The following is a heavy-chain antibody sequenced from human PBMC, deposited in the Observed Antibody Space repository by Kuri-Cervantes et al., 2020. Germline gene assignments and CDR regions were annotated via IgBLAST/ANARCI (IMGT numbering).Heavy chain of an antibody. J-gene: IGHJ2*01. Sequence: GESLKISCAASGFTFSSYSMNWVRQAPGKGLEWVSYISSSSSTIYYADSVRGRFTISRDNAKNSLYLQMNSLRDEDTALYYCAKDRGGSGSTAAYWYFDLWGRGTLVTVSS. CDR2: ISSSSSTI. CDR3: AKDRGGSGSTAAYWYFDL. V-gene: IGHV3-48*02. CDR1: GFTFSSYS. D-gene: IGHD3-22*01.